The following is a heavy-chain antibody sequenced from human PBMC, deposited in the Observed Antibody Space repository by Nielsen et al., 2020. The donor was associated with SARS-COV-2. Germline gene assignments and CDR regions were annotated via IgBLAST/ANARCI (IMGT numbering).Heavy chain of an antibody. CDR3: ATRNREGYYYYGMDV. Sequence: ASVKVSCKASGYTFTSYGISWVRQAPGQGLEWMGWISAYNGNTNYAQKLQGRVTMTTDTSTSTAYMELSSLRSEDTAVYYCATRNREGYYYYGMDVWGQGTTVTVSS. J-gene: IGHJ6*02. D-gene: IGHD1-26*01. CDR2: ISAYNGNT. CDR1: GYTFTSYG. V-gene: IGHV1-18*01.